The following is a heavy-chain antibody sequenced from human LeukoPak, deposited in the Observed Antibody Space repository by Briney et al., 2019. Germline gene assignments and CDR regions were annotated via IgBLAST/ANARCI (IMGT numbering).Heavy chain of an antibody. D-gene: IGHD6-13*01. CDR3: ARGAPVTTAAFGAAGVFAY. CDR2: INHSGST. J-gene: IGHJ4*02. CDR1: GGSFSGYY. Sequence: SETLSLTCAVYGGSFSGYYWSWIRQPPGKGLEWTGEINHSGSTNYNPSLKSRVTISVDTSKNQFSLKLSSVTAADTAVYYCARGAPVTTAAFGAAGVFAYWGQGTLVTVSS. V-gene: IGHV4-34*01.